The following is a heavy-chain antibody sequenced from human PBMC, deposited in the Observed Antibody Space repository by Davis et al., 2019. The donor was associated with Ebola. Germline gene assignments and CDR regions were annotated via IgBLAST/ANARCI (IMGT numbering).Heavy chain of an antibody. V-gene: IGHV4-34*01. D-gene: IGHD3-10*01. Sequence: PSETLSLTCTVYGGSFSNYYWSWIRQPPGKGLEWIGEINHSGSTNYNPSLKSRVTISADTSKNQFSLKLSSVTAADTAVYYCARGPARLGYFGSGGGIDPWAREPWSPSPQ. CDR3: ARGPARLGYFGSGGGIDP. J-gene: IGHJ5*02. CDR2: INHSGST. CDR1: GGSFSNYY.